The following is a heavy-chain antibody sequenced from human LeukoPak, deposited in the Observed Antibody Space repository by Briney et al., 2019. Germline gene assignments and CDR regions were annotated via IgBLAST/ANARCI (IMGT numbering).Heavy chain of an antibody. CDR2: IDSYNSI. J-gene: IGHJ4*02. V-gene: IGHV3-69-1*02. CDR3: ARYASYKYSGTYYYDY. D-gene: IGHD1-26*01. CDR1: GFTFDIYT. Sequence: GGSLRLSCAASGFTFDIYTMIWVRQAPGKGLEWVSSIDSYNSIYYADSLKGRFTISRDNAKNSLYLQMNSLGAEDTAVYYCARYASYKYSGTYYYDYWGQGTLVSISS.